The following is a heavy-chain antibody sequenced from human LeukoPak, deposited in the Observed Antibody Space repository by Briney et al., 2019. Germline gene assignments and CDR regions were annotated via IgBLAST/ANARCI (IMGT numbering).Heavy chain of an antibody. CDR2: IYSGGST. CDR1: GFTVSSNY. J-gene: IGHJ6*02. D-gene: IGHD2-21*02. V-gene: IGHV3-53*01. CDR3: ARLLSMVTAISGYYGMDV. Sequence: GGSLRLSCAASGFTVSSNYMSWVRQAPGTGLEWVSVIYSGGSTYYADSLKGRFTISRDNSKNTLYLQMNSLRAEDTAVYYCARLLSMVTAISGYYGMDVWGQGTTVTVSS.